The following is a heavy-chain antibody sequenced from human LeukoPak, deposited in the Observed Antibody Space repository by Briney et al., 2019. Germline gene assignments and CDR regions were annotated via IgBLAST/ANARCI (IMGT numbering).Heavy chain of an antibody. V-gene: IGHV3-48*02. CDR1: GFTLSSYS. Sequence: GGSLRLSCAASGFTLSSYSMNWVRQAPGKGLEWVSYISSSSTIYYADSVKGRFTISRDNAKNSLYLQMNSLRDEDTAVYYCARDEQRGFDYWGQGTLVTVSS. D-gene: IGHD3-16*01. CDR3: ARDEQRGFDY. J-gene: IGHJ4*02. CDR2: ISSSSTI.